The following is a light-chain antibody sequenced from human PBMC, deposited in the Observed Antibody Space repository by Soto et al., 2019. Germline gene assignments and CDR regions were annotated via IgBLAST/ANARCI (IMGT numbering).Light chain of an antibody. CDR2: SNN. CDR1: TSNTGRNT. V-gene: IGLV1-44*01. CDR3: AAWDASLKGPV. J-gene: IGLJ3*02. Sequence: QPVLTQPPSAYGAPGQRVSISCSGSTSNTGRNTVNWYQQLPGTAPKLLIYSNNQRPSRVPDRFSGSKSGTSASLAISGLQSDDEAEYYCAAWDASLKGPVFGGGTKVTVL.